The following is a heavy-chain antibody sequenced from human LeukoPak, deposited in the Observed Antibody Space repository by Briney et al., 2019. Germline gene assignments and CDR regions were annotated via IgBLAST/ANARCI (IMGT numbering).Heavy chain of an antibody. CDR3: AIKREADPKYYDFWSGYYSQYYYYGMDV. CDR2: ISGSGGST. V-gene: IGHV3-23*01. J-gene: IGHJ6*02. Sequence: GGSLRLSCAASGFTFSSYAMSWVRQAPGKGLEWVSAISGSGGSTYYADSVKGRFTISRDNSKNTLYLQMNSLRAEDTAVYYCAIKREADPKYYDFWSGYYSQYYYYGMDVWGQGTTVTVSS. D-gene: IGHD3-3*01. CDR1: GFTFSSYA.